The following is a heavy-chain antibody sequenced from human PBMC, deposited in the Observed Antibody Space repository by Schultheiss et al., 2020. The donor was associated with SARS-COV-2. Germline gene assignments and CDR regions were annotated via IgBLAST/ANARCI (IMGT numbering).Heavy chain of an antibody. V-gene: IGHV3-11*06. CDR2: ISSSSSYT. D-gene: IGHD2-15*01. CDR1: GFTFSDYW. J-gene: IGHJ4*02. Sequence: GGSLRLSCAASGFTFSDYWMHWVRQGPGKGLEWVSYISSSSSYTNYADSVKGRFTIYRDNAKESLYLQMNSLRAEDTAVYYCVRGSTHGYWGQGTLVTVSS. CDR3: VRGSTHGY.